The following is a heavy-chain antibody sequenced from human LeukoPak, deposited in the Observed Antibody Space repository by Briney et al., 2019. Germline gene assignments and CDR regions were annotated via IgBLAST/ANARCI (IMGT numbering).Heavy chain of an antibody. CDR2: IYHSGTT. Sequence: SETLSLTCAVSGVAISRGGYAWNWIRQPPGKGLEWIAYIYHSGTTYYNPSLKSRATISVDTSKNQFSLKLSSVTAADTAVYYCARARTYDSSGYFSVLDYWGQGTLVTVSS. D-gene: IGHD3-22*01. J-gene: IGHJ4*02. V-gene: IGHV4-30-4*07. CDR1: GVAISRGGYA. CDR3: ARARTYDSSGYFSVLDY.